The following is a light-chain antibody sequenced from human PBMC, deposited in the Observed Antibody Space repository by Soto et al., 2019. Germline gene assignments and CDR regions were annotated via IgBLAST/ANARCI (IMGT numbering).Light chain of an antibody. J-gene: IGKJ1*01. CDR3: QHYKMYSPWT. CDR1: QSISTW. Sequence: EIVMTQSPATLSASVGDRVTITCRASQSISTWLAWYQQRPGKAPKLLIYDVSSLQSGVPSRFSGSGSGTEFTLTISSLQPDDFATYYCQHYKMYSPWTFGQGTKVDI. CDR2: DVS. V-gene: IGKV1-5*01.